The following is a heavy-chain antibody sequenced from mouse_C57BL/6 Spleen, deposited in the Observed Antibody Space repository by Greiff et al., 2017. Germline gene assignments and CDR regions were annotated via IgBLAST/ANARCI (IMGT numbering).Heavy chain of an antibody. Sequence: VQLKQSGPELVKPGASVKISCKASGYSFTGYYMNWVKQSPEKSLEWIGEINPSTGGTTYNQKFKAKATLTVDKSSSTAYMQLKSLTSEDSAVYYCAREDHDGGFAYWGQGTLVTVSA. CDR2: INPSTGGT. V-gene: IGHV1-42*01. CDR1: GYSFTGYY. CDR3: AREDHDGGFAY. J-gene: IGHJ3*01. D-gene: IGHD2-4*01.